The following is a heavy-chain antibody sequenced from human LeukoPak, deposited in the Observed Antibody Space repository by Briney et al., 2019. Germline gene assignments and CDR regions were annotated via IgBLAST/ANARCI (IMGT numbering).Heavy chain of an antibody. D-gene: IGHD4-17*01. CDR3: ASSSLYGKAFDI. V-gene: IGHV4-59*01. J-gene: IGHJ3*02. CDR1: GGSISSYY. CDR2: IYYSGST. Sequence: SETLSLTCTVSGGSISSYYWSWIRQPPGKGLEWIGYIYYSGSTNYNPSLKSRVTISVDTSKNQFSLKLSSVTAADTAVYYCASSSLYGKAFDIWGQGTMVTVSS.